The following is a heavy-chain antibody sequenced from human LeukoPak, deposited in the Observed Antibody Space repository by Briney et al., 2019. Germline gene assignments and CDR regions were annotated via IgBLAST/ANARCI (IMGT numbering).Heavy chain of an antibody. CDR1: GGTFSSYA. V-gene: IGHV1-69*13. CDR2: IIPIFGTA. CDR3: ARAPPTATYYYYGMDV. Sequence: ASVKVSCKASGGTFSSYAISWVRQAPEQGLEWMGGIIPIFGTANYAQKFQGRVTITADESTSTAYMELSSLRSEDTAVYYCARAPPTATYYYYGMDVWGQGTTVTVSS. J-gene: IGHJ6*02. D-gene: IGHD1-1*01.